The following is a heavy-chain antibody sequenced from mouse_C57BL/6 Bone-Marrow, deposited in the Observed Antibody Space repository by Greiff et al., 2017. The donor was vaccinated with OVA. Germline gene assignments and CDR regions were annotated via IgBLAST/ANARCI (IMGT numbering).Heavy chain of an antibody. CDR2: ISNGGGST. CDR1: GFTFSDYY. CDR3: ARGGNYTFSDY. V-gene: IGHV5-12*01. Sequence: EVQRVESGGGLVQPGGSLKLSCAASGFTFSDYYMYWVRQTPEKRLEWVAYISNGGGSTYYPDTVKGRFTISRDNAKNTLYLQMSRLKSEDTAMYYCARGGNYTFSDYWGQGTTLTVSS. J-gene: IGHJ2*01. D-gene: IGHD2-1*01.